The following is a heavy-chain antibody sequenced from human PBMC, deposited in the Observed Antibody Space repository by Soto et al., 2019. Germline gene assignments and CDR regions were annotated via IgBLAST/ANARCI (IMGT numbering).Heavy chain of an antibody. V-gene: IGHV3-23*01. D-gene: IGHD3-10*01. CDR3: AKDGGVRGVTDAFDM. CDR2: ISGSGGST. J-gene: IGHJ3*02. CDR1: GFTFSSYA. Sequence: GGSLRLSCAASGFTFSSYAMSWVRQAPGKGLEWVSAISGSGGSTYYADSVKGRFTISRDNSKNTLYLQMNSLRAEDTALYYCAKDGGVRGVTDAFDMWGQGTLVTVSS.